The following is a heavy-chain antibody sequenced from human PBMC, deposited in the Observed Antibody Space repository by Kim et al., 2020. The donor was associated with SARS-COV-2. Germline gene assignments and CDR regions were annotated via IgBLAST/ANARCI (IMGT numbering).Heavy chain of an antibody. CDR3: AKEFREGCSGVNCYSYYYYFYALDG. J-gene: IGHJ6*01. CDR2: ISWNSGNI. D-gene: IGHD2-15*01. CDR1: GFGFEHFA. Sequence: GGSLRLSCAASGFGFEHFAMHWVRQAPGKGLEWVAGISWNSGNICYADSVKGRFTISRDNAESSLYLQMNSLRPEDTALYYCAKEFREGCSGVNCYSYYYYFYALDGWGQGTTVTVSS. V-gene: IGHV3-9*01.